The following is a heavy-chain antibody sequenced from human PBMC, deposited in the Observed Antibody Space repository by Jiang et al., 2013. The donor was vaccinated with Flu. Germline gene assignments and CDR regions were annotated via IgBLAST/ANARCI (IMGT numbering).Heavy chain of an antibody. CDR1: GDSTSSYY. J-gene: IGHJ4*02. D-gene: IGHD2-15*01. CDR2: IYYTGTT. Sequence: VSGDSTSSYYWNWIRQPPGKGLEWIGYIYYTGTTNYNPSLKSRVTISIDRSKSQFSLKLNSVTAADTAVYYCARDKAQTPGATYYWGQGALVTVSS. V-gene: IGHV4-59*01. CDR3: ARDKAQTPGATYY.